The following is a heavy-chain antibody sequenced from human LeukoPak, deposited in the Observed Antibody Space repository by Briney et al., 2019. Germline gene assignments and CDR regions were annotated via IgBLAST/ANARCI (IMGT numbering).Heavy chain of an antibody. CDR1: GYTFIVYY. CDR3: AGGGMAVAGTSLGGY. V-gene: IGHV1-2*02. D-gene: IGHD6-19*01. J-gene: IGHJ4*02. Sequence: ASVKVSCKASGYTFIVYYVHWVRQAPGQGLEWMGWINPRNGDTKFAQNFQGRVTMTRDTSISTVYMELSSLTSDDTAVYYCAGGGMAVAGTSLGGYWGQGTLVTVSS. CDR2: INPRNGDT.